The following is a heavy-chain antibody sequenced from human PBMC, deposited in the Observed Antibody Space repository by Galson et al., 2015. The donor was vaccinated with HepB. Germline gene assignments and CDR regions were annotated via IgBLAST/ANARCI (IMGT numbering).Heavy chain of an antibody. V-gene: IGHV3-23*01. J-gene: IGHJ4*02. CDR3: AKGCMGIAAAGRIDY. Sequence: SLRLSCAASGFTFSSYAMSWVRQAPGKGLEWVSAISGGGGRTYYADSVKGRFTISRDNSKNTLYLQMNRLRAEDTAVYYCAKGCMGIAAAGRIDYWGQGTLVTVSS. CDR2: ISGGGGRT. D-gene: IGHD6-13*01. CDR1: GFTFSSYA.